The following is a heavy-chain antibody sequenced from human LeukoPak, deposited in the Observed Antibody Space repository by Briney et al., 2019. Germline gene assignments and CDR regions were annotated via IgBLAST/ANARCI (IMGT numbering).Heavy chain of an antibody. V-gene: IGHV1-46*01. CDR2: INPSGGST. Sequence: ASVKVSCKASGCTFTSYYMHWVRQAPGQGLEWMGIINPSGGSTSYAQKFQGRVTMTRDTSTSTVYMELSSLRSEDTAVYYCAKDLAPYSSGWYASSWFDPWGQGTLVTVSS. CDR3: AKDLAPYSSGWYASSWFDP. J-gene: IGHJ5*02. D-gene: IGHD6-19*01. CDR1: GCTFTSYY.